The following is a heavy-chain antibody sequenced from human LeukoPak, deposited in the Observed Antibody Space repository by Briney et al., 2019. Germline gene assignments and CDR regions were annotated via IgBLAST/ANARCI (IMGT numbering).Heavy chain of an antibody. J-gene: IGHJ3*02. Sequence: SETLSLTCAVSGGSISSYYWSWVRQPPGKGLEWVGYIYNSGSTNYKPSLKSRVTTSVDTSKNHRSLKVSSVTPADTAVDYCATLHRGDDAFNIWGQGTVVTVSS. CDR1: GGSISSYY. CDR2: IYNSGST. D-gene: IGHD3-10*01. V-gene: IGHV4-59*08. CDR3: ATLHRGDDAFNI.